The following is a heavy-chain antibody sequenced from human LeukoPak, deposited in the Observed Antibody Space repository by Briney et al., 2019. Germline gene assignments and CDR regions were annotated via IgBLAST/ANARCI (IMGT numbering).Heavy chain of an antibody. CDR3: ARGGYYGSGNDFRFDP. J-gene: IGHJ5*02. D-gene: IGHD3-10*01. CDR2: IYTSGSN. CDR1: GGSISSYY. V-gene: IGHV4-4*07. Sequence: PSETLSLTCTVSGGSISSYYWSWIRQPAGKGLEWIGRIYTSGSNNYNPSLKSRVTMSVDTSKNQFSLKLNSVTAADTAVYYCARGGYYGSGNDFRFDPWGQGTLVTVSS.